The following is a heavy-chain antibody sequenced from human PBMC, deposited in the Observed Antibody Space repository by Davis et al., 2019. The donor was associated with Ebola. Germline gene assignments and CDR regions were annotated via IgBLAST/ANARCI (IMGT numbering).Heavy chain of an antibody. Sequence: PGGSLRLSCAASGFTFSGSAMHWVRQASGKGLEWVGRIKSKANSYATAYAASVKGRFTISRDDSKNTAYLQMNSLRAEDTAVYYCARGRRYCSGGSCFLFDIWGQGTMVTVS. CDR2: IKSKANSYAT. CDR1: GFTFSGSA. D-gene: IGHD2-15*01. V-gene: IGHV3-73*01. CDR3: ARGRRYCSGGSCFLFDI. J-gene: IGHJ3*02.